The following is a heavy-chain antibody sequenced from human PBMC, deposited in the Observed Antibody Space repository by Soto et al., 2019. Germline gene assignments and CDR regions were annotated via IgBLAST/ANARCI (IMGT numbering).Heavy chain of an antibody. CDR1: GGTFSSYT. V-gene: IGHV1-69*12. D-gene: IGHD5-12*01. CDR3: ASGNHRWLQLWDFDL. CDR2: IIPIFGTA. J-gene: IGHJ2*01. Sequence: QVQLVQSGAEVKKPGSSVTVSCKASGGTFSSYTISWVRQAPGQGLEWMGGIIPIFGTANYAQKFQGRVTITADESTSTAYMELSSLRSEDTAVYYWASGNHRWLQLWDFDLWGRCTLVTVSS.